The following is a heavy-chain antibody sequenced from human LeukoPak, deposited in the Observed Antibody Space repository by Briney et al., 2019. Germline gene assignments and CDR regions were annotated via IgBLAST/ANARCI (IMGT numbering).Heavy chain of an antibody. CDR2: IHRGGNP. D-gene: IGHD3-10*01. Sequence: SGGSLRLPCAASGFTVRGNYMRWVRQAPGKGVEWLSVIHRGGNPYYADSVKGRFTISRDSSKNTVFLQMDSLRAEDTAVYYCARDPGYGLGVDYGDYWGQGTLVTVSS. V-gene: IGHV3-66*01. J-gene: IGHJ4*02. CDR3: ARDPGYGLGVDYGDY. CDR1: GFTVRGNY.